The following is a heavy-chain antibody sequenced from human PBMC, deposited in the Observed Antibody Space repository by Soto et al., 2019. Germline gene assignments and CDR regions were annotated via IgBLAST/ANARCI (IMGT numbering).Heavy chain of an antibody. CDR3: ARDAAPEVVTIDY. Sequence: EVQLVESGGGLVKPGGSLRLSCAASGFTFSSYSMNWVRQAPGKGLEWVSSISSSSSYIYYADSVKGRFTISRDNAKNSLFLQMNSLRAEDTAVYYCARDAAPEVVTIDYWGQGTLVTVSS. D-gene: IGHD2-15*01. J-gene: IGHJ4*02. CDR2: ISSSSSYI. CDR1: GFTFSSYS. V-gene: IGHV3-21*01.